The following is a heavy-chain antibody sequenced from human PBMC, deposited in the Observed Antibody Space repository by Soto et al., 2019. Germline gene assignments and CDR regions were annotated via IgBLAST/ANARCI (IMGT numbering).Heavy chain of an antibody. D-gene: IGHD6-25*01. CDR2: INHSGST. Sequence: SETLSLTCAVYGGSFSGYYWSWIRQPPGKGLEWIGEINHSGSTNYNPSLKSRVTISVDTSKNQFSQKLSSVTAPDTAVYYFARGRIGAAARWFDPWGQGTRVAVGS. J-gene: IGHJ5*02. CDR1: GGSFSGYY. CDR3: ARGRIGAAARWFDP. V-gene: IGHV4-34*01.